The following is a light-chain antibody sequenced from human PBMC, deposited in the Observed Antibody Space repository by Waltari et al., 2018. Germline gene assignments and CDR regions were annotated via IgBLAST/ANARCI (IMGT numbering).Light chain of an antibody. Sequence: QSALTQPASVSGSPGQSITISCTGTSSDVGDYKYVSWYQHHPGKAPKVMIYEVNTRPSGVSNRFSGSKSGNTASLTISGLQAEDEADYYCSSYTSTSSVVLFGGGTKLTVL. V-gene: IGLV2-14*01. CDR1: SSDVGDYKY. CDR3: SSYTSTSSVVL. J-gene: IGLJ2*01. CDR2: EVN.